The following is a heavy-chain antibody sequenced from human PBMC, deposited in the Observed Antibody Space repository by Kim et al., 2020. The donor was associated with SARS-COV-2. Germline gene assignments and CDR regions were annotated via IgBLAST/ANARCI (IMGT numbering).Heavy chain of an antibody. CDR3: TKDLNSFRYRGPS. J-gene: IGHJ3*01. V-gene: IGHV3-9*01. D-gene: IGHD1-26*01. Sequence: GGSLRLSCAASGFTFDDYAMHWVRQAPGKGLEWVSGISWNSGSIGYADSVKGRFTISRDNAKNSLYLQMNSLRAEDTALYYCTKDLNSFRYRGPSWGQGTMVTVSS. CDR1: GFTFDDYA. CDR2: ISWNSGSI.